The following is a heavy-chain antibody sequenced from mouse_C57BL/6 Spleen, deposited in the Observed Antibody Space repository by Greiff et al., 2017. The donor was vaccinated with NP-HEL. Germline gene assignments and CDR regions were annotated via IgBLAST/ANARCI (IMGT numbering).Heavy chain of an antibody. CDR1: GYAFTNYL. CDR2: INPGSGGT. CDR3: ARGTFDY. Sequence: QVQLQQSGAELVRPGTSVKVSCKASGYAFTNYLIEWVKQRPGQGLEWIGVINPGSGGTKYNEKFKSKATLTVDKPSSTAYMQLSSLTPEDSAVYYCARGTFDYWGQGTTLTVSS. J-gene: IGHJ2*01. D-gene: IGHD3-3*01. V-gene: IGHV1-54*01.